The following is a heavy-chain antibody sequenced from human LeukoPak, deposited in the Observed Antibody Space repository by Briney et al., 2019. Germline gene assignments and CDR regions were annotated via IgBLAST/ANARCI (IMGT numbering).Heavy chain of an antibody. D-gene: IGHD1-26*01. CDR1: GFTFSNAW. J-gene: IGHJ4*02. V-gene: IGHV3-15*01. CDR2: IKSKTDGGTT. Sequence: PGGSLRLSCAASGFTFSNAWMSWVRQAPGKGLEWVGRIKSKTDGGTTDYAAPVKGRFTISRDDSKNTLYLQMNSLKTEDTAVYYCTTGYRWELPVPFDYWGQGTLVTVSS. CDR3: TTGYRWELPVPFDY.